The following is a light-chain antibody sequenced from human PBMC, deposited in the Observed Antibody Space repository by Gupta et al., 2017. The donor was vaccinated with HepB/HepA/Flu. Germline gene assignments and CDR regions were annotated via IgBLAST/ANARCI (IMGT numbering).Light chain of an antibody. CDR3: QHDGSSPV. CDR2: ATS. V-gene: IGKV3-20*01. Sequence: EIVLTQSPGILSLSPGERATLSCRASQSVGSIYLAWYQQRPGQAPWLLIYATSSRATGTPDRFSGSGSGTDFTLTISRLEPEDSAMYYWQHDGSSPVFGQGTKVEIK. J-gene: IGKJ1*01. CDR1: QSVGSIY.